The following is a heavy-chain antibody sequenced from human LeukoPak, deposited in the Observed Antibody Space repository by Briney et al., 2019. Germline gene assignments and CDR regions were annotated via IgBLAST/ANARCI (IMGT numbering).Heavy chain of an antibody. D-gene: IGHD3-10*01. J-gene: IGHJ4*02. CDR3: AKSGDRTSMRFGELN. Sequence: GGSLRLSCAASGFTFSTYGMHWVRQAPGKGLEWVAVIWYDGRNKYYADSLKGRFTISRDSSKNTLYLQMNSLRAEDTAVYYCAKSGDRTSMRFGELNWGQGTLVTVSS. V-gene: IGHV3-33*06. CDR2: IWYDGRNK. CDR1: GFTFSTYG.